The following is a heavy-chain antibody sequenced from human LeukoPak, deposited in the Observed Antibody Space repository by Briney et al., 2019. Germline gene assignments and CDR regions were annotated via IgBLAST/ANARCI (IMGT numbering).Heavy chain of an antibody. V-gene: IGHV3-23*01. CDR1: GFTFSSYA. Sequence: GGSLRLSCAASGFTFSSYAMSWVRQAPGKGLEWVSAISGSGGSTYYADSVKGRFTISRDNSKNTLYLQVNSLRAEDTAVYYCAKDLLWFGELLGAFDIWGQGTMVTVSS. D-gene: IGHD3-10*01. CDR3: AKDLLWFGELLGAFDI. J-gene: IGHJ3*02. CDR2: ISGSGGST.